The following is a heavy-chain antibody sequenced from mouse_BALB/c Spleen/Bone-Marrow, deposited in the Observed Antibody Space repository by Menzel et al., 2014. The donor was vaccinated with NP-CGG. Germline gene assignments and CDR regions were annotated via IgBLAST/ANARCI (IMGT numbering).Heavy chain of an antibody. CDR1: GFAFSDFY. Sequence: EVKLLEPGGGLVQPGDSLRLSCAPSGFAFSDFYMEWVRQPPGKRLEWIAASRNKAKHYTTEYSASVKGRFIVSRDTSQSILYLQMNALRAEDTAIYYCARDVGYGNYFVYWGQGTLVTVSA. CDR3: ARDVGYGNYFVY. CDR2: SRNKAKHYTT. D-gene: IGHD2-10*02. J-gene: IGHJ3*01. V-gene: IGHV7-1*02.